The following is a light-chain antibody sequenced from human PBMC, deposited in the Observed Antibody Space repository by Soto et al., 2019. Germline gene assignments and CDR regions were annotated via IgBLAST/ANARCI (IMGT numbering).Light chain of an antibody. CDR1: SSDVGGYNY. Sequence: QSALTQPPSASGSPGQSVTISCTGTSSDVGGYNYVSWYQQHPGKAPKLMIYEVNKRPSGVPDRFSGSKSGNTASLTGSGLQAEDEADYYCSSFAGSDILFGGGTKVTVL. CDR3: SSFAGSDIL. CDR2: EVN. J-gene: IGLJ2*01. V-gene: IGLV2-8*01.